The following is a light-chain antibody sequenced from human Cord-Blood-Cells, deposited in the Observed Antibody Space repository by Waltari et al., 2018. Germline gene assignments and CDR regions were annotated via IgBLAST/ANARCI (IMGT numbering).Light chain of an antibody. Sequence: DIQMTQSPSTLSASVGDRVTITCRASQSISSWLAWYQQKPGKVPNLLIYDASSLESGVPSRFSGSGSGTEFTLTISSLQPDDFATYYCQQYNSYSPTFGQGTKVEIK. CDR3: QQYNSYSPT. J-gene: IGKJ1*01. V-gene: IGKV1-5*01. CDR1: QSISSW. CDR2: DAS.